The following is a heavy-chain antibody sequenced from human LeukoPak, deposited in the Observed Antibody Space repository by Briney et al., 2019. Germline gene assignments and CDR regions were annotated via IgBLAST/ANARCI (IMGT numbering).Heavy chain of an antibody. CDR2: ISSSSSYI. J-gene: IGHJ4*02. V-gene: IGHV3-21*01. CDR3: ARVLIAAAGFDY. CDR1: GFTFSSYE. D-gene: IGHD6-13*01. Sequence: GGSLRLSCAASGFTFSSYEMNWVRQAPGKGLEWVSSISSSSSYIYYADSVKGRFTISRDNAKNSLYLQMNSLRAEDTAVYYCARVLIAAAGFDYWGQGTLVTVSS.